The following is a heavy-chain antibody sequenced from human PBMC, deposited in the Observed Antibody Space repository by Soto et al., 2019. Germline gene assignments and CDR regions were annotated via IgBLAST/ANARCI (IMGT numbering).Heavy chain of an antibody. V-gene: IGHV4-31*03. CDR2: IYHSGDT. CDR3: ASTYSGYLDY. CDR1: GDSMSSGAYY. D-gene: IGHD3-22*01. J-gene: IGHJ4*02. Sequence: PSETLSLTCSVSGDSMSSGAYYWSWIRQHPGKGLEWIAYIYHSGDTHYNPSLRSRITISVDTSKNQFSLKLTSVTDADTAVYYCASTYSGYLDYWGQGALVTVSS.